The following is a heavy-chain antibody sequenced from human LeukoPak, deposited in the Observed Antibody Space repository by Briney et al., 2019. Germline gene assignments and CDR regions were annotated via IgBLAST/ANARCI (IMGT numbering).Heavy chain of an antibody. Sequence: GGSLRLSCAASGFTFSSYGMHWVRQAPGKGLEWVGFIRSKAYGGTTEYAASVKGRFTISRDDSKSIAYLQMNSLKTEDTAVYYCTRPPTYYYDSSGYFPHGYWGQGTLVTVSS. V-gene: IGHV3-49*04. D-gene: IGHD3-22*01. CDR2: IRSKAYGGTT. CDR3: TRPPTYYYDSSGYFPHGY. CDR1: GFTFSSYG. J-gene: IGHJ4*02.